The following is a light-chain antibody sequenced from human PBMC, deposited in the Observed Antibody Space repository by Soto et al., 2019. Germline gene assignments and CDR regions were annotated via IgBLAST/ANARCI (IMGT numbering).Light chain of an antibody. CDR1: SSDVGSYNL. CDR3: CSYAGSSTPYA. Sequence: QSVLTQPASVSGSPGQSITISCTGTSSDVGSYNLVSWYQQHPGKAPKLMIFEVSKRPSGVSNRFSGSKSGNTASLTISGLQAEDEADYYCCSYAGSSTPYAFGTSTKVTVL. CDR2: EVS. J-gene: IGLJ1*01. V-gene: IGLV2-23*02.